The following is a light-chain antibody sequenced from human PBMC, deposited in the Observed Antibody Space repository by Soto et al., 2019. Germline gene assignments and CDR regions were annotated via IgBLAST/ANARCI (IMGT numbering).Light chain of an antibody. CDR1: QTVSSSY. V-gene: IGKV3-20*01. J-gene: IGKJ2*01. Sequence: EIVLTQSPGTLSLSPGERATLSCRASQTVSSSYLAWFQQRPGQAPRLLIYAASIRATGIPDRFSGSGSGTDFTLTISRLEPEDFAVFYCQQHASSPHTFGLGTRLEI. CDR2: AAS. CDR3: QQHASSPHT.